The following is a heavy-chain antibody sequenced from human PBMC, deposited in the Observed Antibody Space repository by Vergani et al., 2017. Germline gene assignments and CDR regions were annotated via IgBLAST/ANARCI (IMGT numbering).Heavy chain of an antibody. CDR3: GRVADFYGLGSRLLDL. D-gene: IGHD3-10*01. V-gene: IGHV4-61*05. CDR2: MYHSGST. Sequence: QLHLQESGPGLVKPSETLSLTCTVSGGPITSSSYYWGWIRQPPGKGLEWIGYMYHSGSTNYNPSLETRVTISGDTSKNQFSLKLNSVTAADTAVYYCGRVADFYGLGSRLLDLWGQGILVTVSS. CDR1: GGPITSSSYY. J-gene: IGHJ5*02.